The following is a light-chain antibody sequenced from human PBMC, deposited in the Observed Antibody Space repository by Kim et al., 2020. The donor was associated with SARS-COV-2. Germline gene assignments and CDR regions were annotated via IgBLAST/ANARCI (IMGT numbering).Light chain of an antibody. CDR2: DVT. V-gene: IGLV2-14*03. CDR3: SSYTGSTTVI. Sequence: QSALTQPASVSGSPGQSITISCTGTYSDIGYYSYVSWYQQHPGKAPKLIISDVTNRPSGVSYRFSGSKSGNTASLTISGLQTDDEADYYCSSYTGSTTVIFGGVTQLTVL. J-gene: IGLJ2*01. CDR1: YSDIGYYSY.